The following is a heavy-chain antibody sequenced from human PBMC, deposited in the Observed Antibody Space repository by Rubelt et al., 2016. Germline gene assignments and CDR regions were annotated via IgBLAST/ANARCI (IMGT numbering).Heavy chain of an antibody. J-gene: IGHJ4*02. V-gene: IGHV4-39*01. D-gene: IGHD3-22*01. CDR2: IYYSGST. Sequence: EWIGSIYYSGSTYYNPSLKSRVTISVDTTKNQFSLKLSSVTAADTAVDYCARRWGVNYYDSSGYYYPFDYWGQGTLVTVSS. CDR3: ARRWGVNYYDSSGYYYPFDY.